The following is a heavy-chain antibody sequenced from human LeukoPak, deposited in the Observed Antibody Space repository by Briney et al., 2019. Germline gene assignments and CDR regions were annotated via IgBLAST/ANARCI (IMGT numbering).Heavy chain of an antibody. J-gene: IGHJ5*02. Sequence: PGGSLRLSCAVSGFRVSDYYMSWVRQAPGKGLEWVGLIRDSGEAFYADFARGRFAISRDESENTLYLQMKSLRVEDTAVYFCARDRAANQDWVEFDPWGQGTPVIVSS. CDR2: IRDSGEA. V-gene: IGHV3-66*03. CDR3: ARDRAANQDWVEFDP. CDR1: GFRVSDYY. D-gene: IGHD3/OR15-3a*01.